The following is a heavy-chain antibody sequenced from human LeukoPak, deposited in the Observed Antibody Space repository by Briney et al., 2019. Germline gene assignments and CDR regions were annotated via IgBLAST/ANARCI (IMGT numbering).Heavy chain of an antibody. Sequence: GGSLRLSCAASGFTFSNYAMSWVRQAPGKGLEWVSTISGSGGSTYYADSVKGRFTISRDNAKNSLYLQMNSLRAEDTAVYYCARGYSSGWYRGAFDIWGQGTMVTVSS. CDR2: ISGSGGST. J-gene: IGHJ3*02. CDR3: ARGYSSGWYRGAFDI. V-gene: IGHV3-23*01. CDR1: GFTFSNYA. D-gene: IGHD6-19*01.